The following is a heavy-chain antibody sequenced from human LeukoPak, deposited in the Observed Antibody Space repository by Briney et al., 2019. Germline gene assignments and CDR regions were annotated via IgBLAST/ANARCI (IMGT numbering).Heavy chain of an antibody. CDR1: GGSISSSNW. D-gene: IGHD1-26*01. Sequence: SETLSLTCAVSGGSISSSNWWSWVRQPPGKGLEWIGSIYSSGSTYYNASLQSRVTISIETSKNQISLRLNSVTAADTAIYYCAKSGGYGLIDYWGQGTLVTVSS. J-gene: IGHJ4*02. CDR3: AKSGGYGLIDY. V-gene: IGHV4-4*02. CDR2: IYSSGST.